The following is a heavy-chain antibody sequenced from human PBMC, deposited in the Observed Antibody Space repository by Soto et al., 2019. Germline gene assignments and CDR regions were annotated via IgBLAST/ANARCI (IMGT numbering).Heavy chain of an antibody. CDR2: ISSSSSYI. Sequence: EVQLVESGGGLVKPGGSLRLSCAASGFTFSSYSMNWVRQAPGKGLEWVSSISSSSSYIYYADSVKGRFTISRDNAKNSLYLQMNSLRAEDTAVYYCARGRAYYYGSGSYYTDYWGQGTLVTVSS. D-gene: IGHD3-10*01. V-gene: IGHV3-21*01. CDR1: GFTFSSYS. CDR3: ARGRAYYYGSGSYYTDY. J-gene: IGHJ4*02.